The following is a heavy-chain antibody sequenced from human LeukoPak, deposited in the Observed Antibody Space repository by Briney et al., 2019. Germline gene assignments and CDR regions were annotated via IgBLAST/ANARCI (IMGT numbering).Heavy chain of an antibody. V-gene: IGHV3-23*01. J-gene: IGHJ4*02. CDR2: ISGSGGST. D-gene: IGHD6-19*01. CDR1: GFTFSSYA. CDR3: ARSPTGSGWYYFDY. Sequence: GGSLRLSCAASGFTFSSYAMSWVRQAPGKGLEWVSAISGSGGSTYYVDSVKGRFTISRDNSKNTLYLQMNSLRAEDTAVYYCARSPTGSGWYYFDYWGQGTLVTVSS.